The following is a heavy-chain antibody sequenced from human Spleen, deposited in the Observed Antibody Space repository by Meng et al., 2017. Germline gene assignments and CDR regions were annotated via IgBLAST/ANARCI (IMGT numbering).Heavy chain of an antibody. D-gene: IGHD6-19*01. CDR2: IHSSGST. CDR1: GASISGSNYY. CDR3: ARHEQWLVWAKY. Sequence: QVQLQESGPGLVKPSQTLSLTCTVSGASISGSNYYWVWIRLPPGKGLEWIGSIHSSGSTYYNPSLKSRVAISIDTSKNQFSLRLTSVIAADTAVYFCARHEQWLVWAKYWGQGTLVTVSS. J-gene: IGHJ4*02. V-gene: IGHV4-39*01.